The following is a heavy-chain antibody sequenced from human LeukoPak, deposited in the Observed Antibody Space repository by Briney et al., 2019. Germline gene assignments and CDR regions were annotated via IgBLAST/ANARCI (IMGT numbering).Heavy chain of an antibody. Sequence: SETLSLTCAVSGGSITTYYWTWIRQPPGQALEWIGYIYYTGNTKYNPSLESRVTMSIDTSKNEFSLKIYSVNAADTAVYFCASGSVVTALDKWGHGTLVTVSS. D-gene: IGHD2-21*02. CDR1: GGSITTYY. CDR3: ASGSVVTALDK. V-gene: IGHV4-59*01. J-gene: IGHJ4*01. CDR2: IYYTGNT.